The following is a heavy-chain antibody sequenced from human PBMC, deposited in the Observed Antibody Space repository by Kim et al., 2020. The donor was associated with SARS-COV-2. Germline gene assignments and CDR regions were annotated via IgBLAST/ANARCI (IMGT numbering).Heavy chain of an antibody. J-gene: IGHJ4*02. CDR1: GFMFSVHG. CDR3: ATEGGHMSHFDS. CDR2: IWNDEINK. V-gene: IGHV3-33*01. D-gene: IGHD3-16*01. Sequence: GGSLRLSCAASGFMFSVHGMHWVRQAPGKGLQWVAVIWNDEINKYYADSVKGRFTISRDNSKNTLYLQMNSLRAEDTAVYYCATEGGHMSHFDSWGQGTL.